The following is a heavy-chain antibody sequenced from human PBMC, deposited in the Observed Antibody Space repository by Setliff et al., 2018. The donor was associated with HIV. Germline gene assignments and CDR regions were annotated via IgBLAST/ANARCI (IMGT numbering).Heavy chain of an antibody. J-gene: IGHJ6*03. V-gene: IGHV4-34*01. CDR1: GGSFSGYY. CDR3: ARARATETTFHYFDYYMDV. Sequence: PSETLSLTCAVYGGSFSGYYWSWIRQPPGKGLEWIGEVNHSGSTNYNPSLKSRVTISVDMSKNQFSLKLSSVTAADTAMYYCARARATETTFHYFDYYMDVWGKGTTVTVSS. CDR2: VNHSGST. D-gene: IGHD4-4*01.